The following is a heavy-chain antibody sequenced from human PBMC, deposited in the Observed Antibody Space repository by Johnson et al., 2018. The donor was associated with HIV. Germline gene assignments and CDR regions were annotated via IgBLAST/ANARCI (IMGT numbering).Heavy chain of an antibody. CDR1: GFTFSSYW. J-gene: IGHJ3*02. Sequence: QLVESGGGLVQPGGSLRLSCAASGFTFSSYWMSWVRQAPGKGLEWVANIKQDGSEKYYVDSVRGRVTISRDNAKNSLYLQMNSLRAEDTAGYYCARGGKRVMAAFDIWGQGTMVTVSS. D-gene: IGHD3-16*01. CDR3: ARGGKRVMAAFDI. V-gene: IGHV3-7*01. CDR2: IKQDGSEK.